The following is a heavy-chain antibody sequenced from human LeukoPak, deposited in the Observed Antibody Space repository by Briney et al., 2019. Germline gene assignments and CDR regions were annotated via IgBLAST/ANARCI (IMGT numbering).Heavy chain of an antibody. J-gene: IGHJ6*02. CDR2: INPNSGGT. D-gene: IGHD3-22*01. CDR3: AREYYYDSSGYSVDYYYYGMDV. V-gene: IGHV1-2*02. CDR1: GYTFSGHY. Sequence: GASVKVSCKASGYTFSGHYLHWVRQAPGQGLEWMGWINPNSGGTEYAQKFLGRVTMTRDTSISTAYMELSRLRSDDTAVYFCAREYYYDSSGYSVDYYYYGMDVWGQGTTVTVSS.